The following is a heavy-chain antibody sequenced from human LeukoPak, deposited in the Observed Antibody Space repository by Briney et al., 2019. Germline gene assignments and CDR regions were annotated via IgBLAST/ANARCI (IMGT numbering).Heavy chain of an antibody. Sequence: HPGESLRLSCAASGFTVSSNYMSWVRLVPGKGLEWVSVIYSDGTISYADSVKGRFTISRDNSENTLYLQMDSLRVEDTAVYYCAREVGGGASGQWGQGTLVTVSS. V-gene: IGHV3-66*01. J-gene: IGHJ4*02. CDR3: AREVGGGASGQ. CDR2: IYSDGTI. D-gene: IGHD3-16*01. CDR1: GFTVSSNY.